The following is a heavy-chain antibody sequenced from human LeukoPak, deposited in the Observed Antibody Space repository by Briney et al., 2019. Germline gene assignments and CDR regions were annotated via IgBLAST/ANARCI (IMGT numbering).Heavy chain of an antibody. CDR2: ISGSGGST. V-gene: IGHV3-23*01. J-gene: IGHJ4*02. Sequence: GGSLRLSCSASGFTFSSYAMSWVRQAPGKGLEWVSAISGSGGSTYYADSVKGRFTISRDNSKNTLYLQMNSLRAEDTAVYYCAKAQLRHHPSRSYDYWGQGTLVTVSS. CDR3: AKAQLRHHPSRSYDY. CDR1: GFTFSSYA. D-gene: IGHD1-26*01.